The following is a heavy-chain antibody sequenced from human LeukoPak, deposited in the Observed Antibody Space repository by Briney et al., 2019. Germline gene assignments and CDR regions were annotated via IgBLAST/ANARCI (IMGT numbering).Heavy chain of an antibody. CDR3: ARGDYDFWSGYTTDY. CDR1: GYTFTGYY. V-gene: IGHV1-2*02. CDR2: INPNSGGT. J-gene: IGHJ4*02. Sequence: ASVKVSCKASGYTFTGYYMHWVRQAPGQGLEWMGWINPNSGGTNYAQKFQGRVTMTRDTSISTAYMELSRLRSDDTAVYYCARGDYDFWSGYTTDYWGQGTLVTVSS. D-gene: IGHD3-3*01.